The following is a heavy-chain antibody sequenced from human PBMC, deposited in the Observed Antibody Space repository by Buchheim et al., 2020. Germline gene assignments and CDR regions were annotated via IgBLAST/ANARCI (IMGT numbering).Heavy chain of an antibody. Sequence: QVQLQESGPRLVKPSETLSLTCTVSGGSINNYYWSWIRQPPGKGLEWVGYVYYTGGAHYNPSLKSRVTISLDTSKSPFSLMLSSVTAADTAVYYCARQVGFTGSSFDYFDFWGQGTL. D-gene: IGHD3-10*01. J-gene: IGHJ4*02. V-gene: IGHV4-59*08. CDR2: VYYTGGA. CDR1: GGSINNYY. CDR3: ARQVGFTGSSFDYFDF.